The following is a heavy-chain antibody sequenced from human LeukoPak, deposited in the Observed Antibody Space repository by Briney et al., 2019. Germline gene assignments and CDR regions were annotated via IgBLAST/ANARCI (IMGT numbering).Heavy chain of an antibody. CDR3: ARQNCGGDYDFDY. J-gene: IGHJ4*02. CDR1: GGSISSSSYY. CDR2: IYYSGST. Sequence: SETLSLTCTVSGGSISSSSYYWGWIRQPPGKGLEWIGYIYYSGSTYYNPSLKSRVTISVDTSKNQFSLKLSSVTAADTAVYYCARQNCGGDYDFDYWGQGTLVTVSS. D-gene: IGHD2-21*02. V-gene: IGHV4-30-4*08.